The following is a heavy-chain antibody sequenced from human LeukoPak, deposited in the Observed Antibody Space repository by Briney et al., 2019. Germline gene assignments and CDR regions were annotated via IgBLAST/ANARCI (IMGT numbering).Heavy chain of an antibody. J-gene: IGHJ4*02. CDR3: ARDDLEY. CDR1: GFTLSSYL. Sequence: GGSLRLSCAASGFTLSSYLMSWVLQPPGKGVEWVENIKEDGSEKYYVDSVKGRFTISRDNAKNSLYLQRNSLRAEDTAVYYCARDDLEYWGQGTLVTVSS. V-gene: IGHV3-7*04. CDR2: IKEDGSEK.